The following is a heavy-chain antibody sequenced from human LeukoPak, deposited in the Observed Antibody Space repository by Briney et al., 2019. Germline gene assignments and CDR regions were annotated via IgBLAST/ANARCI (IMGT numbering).Heavy chain of an antibody. Sequence: GGSLRLSCAASGFTFSSYVMHWVRQAPGKGLEWVSIISGIGDITYYADSVKGRFTISRDNSKNTLYLQINSLGAEDTAIYYCAKGASGYSFDYWGQGTLVTASS. D-gene: IGHD5-12*01. CDR2: ISGIGDIT. CDR1: GFTFSSYV. V-gene: IGHV3-23*01. CDR3: AKGASGYSFDY. J-gene: IGHJ4*02.